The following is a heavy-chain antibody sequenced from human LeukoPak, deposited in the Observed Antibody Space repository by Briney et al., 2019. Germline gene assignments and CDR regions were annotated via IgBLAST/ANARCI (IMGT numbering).Heavy chain of an antibody. CDR1: GFTFSDSA. D-gene: IGHD1-26*01. V-gene: IGHV3-73*01. J-gene: IGHJ5*02. Sequence: WGSLRLSCVASGFTFSDSAIHWVRQSSGKGLEWIGHMDKETNLYATALAASVKGRFTVSRDDSKNTAYLHMNSLKTEDTALYYCTRDSGTYNWFDPWGQGTLVSLSS. CDR2: MDKETNLYAT. CDR3: TRDSGTYNWFDP.